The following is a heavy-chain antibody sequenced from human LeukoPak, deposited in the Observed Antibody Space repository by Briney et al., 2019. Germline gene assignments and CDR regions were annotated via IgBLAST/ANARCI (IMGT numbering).Heavy chain of an antibody. D-gene: IGHD6-13*01. J-gene: IGHJ4*02. CDR1: GFTFSSYA. CDR3: AKEWSAQQLVRYFDY. V-gene: IGHV3-23*01. Sequence: GGSLRLSCAASGFTFSSYAMTWVRQAPGKGLEWVSAISGSGSSTYYADSVKGRFTTSRDNSKNTLYLQMNSLRAEDTAVYYCAKEWSAQQLVRYFDYWGQGALVTVSS. CDR2: ISGSGSST.